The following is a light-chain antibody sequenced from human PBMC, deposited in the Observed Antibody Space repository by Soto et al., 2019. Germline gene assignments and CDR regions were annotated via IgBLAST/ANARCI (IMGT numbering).Light chain of an antibody. V-gene: IGKV3-20*01. Sequence: EIVLTPSPGTLSLSPGERATLSCRASQSVSSSYLAWYQQKPGQAPRPLNYGASSRAIGIPDRFSGSGSGTDFTLTISRLEPEDFAVYYCQQYGSSPWTFGQGTKVDIK. CDR2: GAS. CDR1: QSVSSSY. J-gene: IGKJ1*01. CDR3: QQYGSSPWT.